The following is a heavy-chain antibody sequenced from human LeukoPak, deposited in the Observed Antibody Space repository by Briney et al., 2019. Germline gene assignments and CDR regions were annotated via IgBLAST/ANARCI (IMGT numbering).Heavy chain of an antibody. D-gene: IGHD6-19*01. Sequence: GGSLRLSCAASGFTFSGSAMHWVRQASGKGLEGVGRIRSKANSYATAYAASVKGRFTISRDDSKNTAYLQMNSLKTEDTAVYYCTRIAVAGTGDYWGQGTLVTVSS. CDR3: TRIAVAGTGDY. CDR1: GFTFSGSA. V-gene: IGHV3-73*01. J-gene: IGHJ4*02. CDR2: IRSKANSYAT.